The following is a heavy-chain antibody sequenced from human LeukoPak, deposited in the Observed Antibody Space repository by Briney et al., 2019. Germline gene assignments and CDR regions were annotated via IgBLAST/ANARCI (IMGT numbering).Heavy chain of an antibody. CDR1: GFTFSSDT. CDR2: APISGRT. V-gene: IGHV3-23*01. D-gene: IGHD4-23*01. J-gene: IGHJ4*02. CDR3: AKDAWTHGGNHLYYFDY. Sequence: GGSLRLSCAASGFTFSSDTMGWVRQAPGKGLEWVSSAPISGRTYYVDSVKGRFTISRDNSKNTLYLQMISLRAEDTAVYYCAKDAWTHGGNHLYYFDYWGQGTLVTVSS.